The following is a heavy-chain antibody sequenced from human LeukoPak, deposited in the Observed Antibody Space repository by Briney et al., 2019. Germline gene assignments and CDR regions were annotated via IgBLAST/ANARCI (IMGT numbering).Heavy chain of an antibody. CDR2: ISSSSSTI. V-gene: IGHV3-48*04. D-gene: IGHD4-17*01. J-gene: IGHJ4*02. CDR3: ARDLKEVTTSPEDFDY. Sequence: PGGSLRLSCAASGFTFSSYSMNWVRQAPGKGLEWVSYISSSSSTIYYADSVKGRFTISRDNAKNSLYLQMNSLRAEDTAVYYCARDLKEVTTSPEDFDYWGQGTLVTVSS. CDR1: GFTFSSYS.